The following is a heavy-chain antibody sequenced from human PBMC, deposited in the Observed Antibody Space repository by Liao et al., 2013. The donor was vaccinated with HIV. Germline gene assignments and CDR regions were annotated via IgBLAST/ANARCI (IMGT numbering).Heavy chain of an antibody. D-gene: IGHD3-10*01. V-gene: IGHV4-30-2*06. CDR1: GVSISDSFL. CDR3: VRERSSMPRGLENFLIWTW. CDR2: IYFKWGT. Sequence: RLQESGGGLVKPSQTLSLTCTVSGVSISDSFLLDLGPAVSEGRALQWIGYIYFKWGTFSNPSLRSRVTISVDTSRNRFSLNLRSVTAADTAVYYCVRERSSMPRGLENFLIWTWWGEGTTVTVSS. J-gene: IGHJ6*04.